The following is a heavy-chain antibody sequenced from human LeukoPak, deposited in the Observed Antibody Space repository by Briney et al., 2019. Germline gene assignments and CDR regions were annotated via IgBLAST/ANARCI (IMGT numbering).Heavy chain of an antibody. Sequence: QPGRSLRLSCAASGFTFSSYGMHWVRQAPGKGLEWVAVIWYDGSNKYYADSVKGRFTISRDNSKNTLYLQMNSLGAEDTAVYYCARGYCSSTSCPLDYWGQGTLVTVSS. J-gene: IGHJ4*02. V-gene: IGHV3-33*01. D-gene: IGHD2-2*01. CDR1: GFTFSSYG. CDR2: IWYDGSNK. CDR3: ARGYCSSTSCPLDY.